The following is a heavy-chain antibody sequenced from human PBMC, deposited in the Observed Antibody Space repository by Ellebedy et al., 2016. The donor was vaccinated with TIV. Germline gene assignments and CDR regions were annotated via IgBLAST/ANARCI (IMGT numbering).Heavy chain of an antibody. CDR2: LDDSGDT. Sequence: SETLSLTXTVFGGSFSTYYWSWIRQSPGKGLQWIGHLDDSGDTNYNPSLKGRVTISQDTSKNQYSLKVTSMTAADTAVYFCAREHTSGSYFEYWGQGTLVTVSS. CDR1: GGSFSTYY. J-gene: IGHJ4*02. D-gene: IGHD3-10*01. CDR3: AREHTSGSYFEY. V-gene: IGHV4-59*01.